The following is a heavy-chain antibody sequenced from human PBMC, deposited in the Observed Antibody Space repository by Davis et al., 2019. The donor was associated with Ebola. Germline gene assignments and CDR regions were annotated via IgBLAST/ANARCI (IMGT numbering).Heavy chain of an antibody. CDR1: GFTFSNYA. V-gene: IGHV3-23*01. J-gene: IGHJ4*02. D-gene: IGHD2-15*01. CDR3: AKGDCSGGICYPDY. Sequence: GGSLRLSCAASGFTFSNYAMSWVRQAPGKGLEWVSAISGSGGNTYYADSVKGRFTISRDNSKNTLFLQMNSLRAEDTAVYYCAKGDCSGGICYPDYWGQGTLVTVSS. CDR2: ISGSGGNT.